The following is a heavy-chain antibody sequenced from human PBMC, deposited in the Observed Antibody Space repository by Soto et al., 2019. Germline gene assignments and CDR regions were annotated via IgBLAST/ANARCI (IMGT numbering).Heavy chain of an antibody. V-gene: IGHV3-30*18. J-gene: IGHJ4*02. D-gene: IGHD2-15*01. Sequence: VQLLESGGGLIQPGGSLRLSCAASGFTFSYGIHWLRQAPGKGLEWVAYISYDSSNKFYGDSVKGRFTISRDNSKNTQCLQRNSLRAEDTAVYYWAKLVRGYCSGNTCDDYWGQGTLVAVSS. CDR3: AKLVRGYCSGNTCDDY. CDR1: GFTFSYG. CDR2: ISYDSSNK.